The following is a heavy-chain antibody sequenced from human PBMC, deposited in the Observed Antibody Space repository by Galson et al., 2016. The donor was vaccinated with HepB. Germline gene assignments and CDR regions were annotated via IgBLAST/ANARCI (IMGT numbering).Heavy chain of an antibody. CDR3: AREFALEMGGDY. D-gene: IGHD5-24*01. Sequence: SLRLSCAASGFTFNTYAMTWVRQAPGKGLEWVSGISGSGGRTYYADSVKGRFAISRDNSKNSLYLQMNSLRAEDTAVYYCAREFALEMGGDYWGQGTLVTISS. V-gene: IGHV3-23*01. CDR2: ISGSGGRT. J-gene: IGHJ4*02. CDR1: GFTFNTYA.